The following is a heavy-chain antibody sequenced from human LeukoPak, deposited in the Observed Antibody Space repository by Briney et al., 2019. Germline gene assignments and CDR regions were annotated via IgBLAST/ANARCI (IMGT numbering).Heavy chain of an antibody. J-gene: IGHJ4*02. CDR2: TNRSGST. CDR3: ARGRSDSSPHSDY. CDR1: GGSFSGYY. D-gene: IGHD6-19*01. V-gene: IGHV4-34*01. Sequence: SETLSLTCAVYGGSFSGYYWSWIRQPPGEGLEWIGETNRSGSTNYNPSLKSRVTISVDTSKNQFSLKLSSVTAADTAVYYCARGRSDSSPHSDYWGQGTLVTVSS.